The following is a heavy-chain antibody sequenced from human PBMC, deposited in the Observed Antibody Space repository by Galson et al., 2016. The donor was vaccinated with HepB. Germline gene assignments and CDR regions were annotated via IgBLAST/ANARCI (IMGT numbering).Heavy chain of an antibody. CDR2: ISHSGGT. V-gene: IGHV4-34*01. D-gene: IGHD3-3*01. Sequence: SETLSLTCAVYGGSFSPYLWTWIRQSPGAGLQWIGEISHSGGTKYNPSLKSRVTISVDSSKSQFSLRLSSVTAADTAVYYCARRLATYDFWDDYEAHGPFDFWGQGTVVTVSS. J-gene: IGHJ3*01. CDR3: ARRLATYDFWDDYEAHGPFDF. CDR1: GGSFSPYL.